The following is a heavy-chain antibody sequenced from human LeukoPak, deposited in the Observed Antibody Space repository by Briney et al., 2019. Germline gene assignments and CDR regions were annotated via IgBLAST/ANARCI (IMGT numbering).Heavy chain of an antibody. CDR3: ARCRGTGYFDY. Sequence: PSETLSLTCTVSGGSISSGGYYWSWIRQHPGKGLEWIGYIYYSGSTYYNPSLKSRVTISVDTSKDQFSLKLSSVTAADTAVYYCARCRGTGYFDYWGQGTLVTVSS. V-gene: IGHV4-31*03. CDR1: GGSISSGGYY. CDR2: IYYSGST. J-gene: IGHJ4*02. D-gene: IGHD1-14*01.